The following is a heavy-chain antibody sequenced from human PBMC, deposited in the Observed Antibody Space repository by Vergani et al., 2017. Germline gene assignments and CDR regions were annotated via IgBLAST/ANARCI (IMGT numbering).Heavy chain of an antibody. V-gene: IGHV4-39*01. CDR1: GGSISSSSYY. CDR2: IYYSGST. D-gene: IGHD3-10*01. CDR3: ASLDSAYGSGRNVYYYYYGMDV. J-gene: IGHJ6*02. Sequence: QLQLQESGPGLVKPSETLSLTCTVSGGSISSSSYYWGWIRQPPGKGLEWIGSIYYSGSTYYNPSLKSRVTISVDTSKNQFSLKLSSVTAADTAVYYCASLDSAYGSGRNVYYYYYGMDVWGQGTTVTVSS.